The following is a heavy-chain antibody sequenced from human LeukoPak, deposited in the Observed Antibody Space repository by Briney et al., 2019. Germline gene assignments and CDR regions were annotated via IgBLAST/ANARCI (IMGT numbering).Heavy chain of an antibody. CDR3: ARGLYSISP. CDR2: ISGSGGST. Sequence: GGSLRLSCPAYGFTFSNYAMNWVRQAPWKGLEWVSAISGSGGSTYYADSVKGRFTISRDNSKNTLYLQMNSLRAEDTAVYYCARGLYSISPWGQGTLVTVSS. CDR1: GFTFSNYA. J-gene: IGHJ4*02. D-gene: IGHD6-6*01. V-gene: IGHV3-23*01.